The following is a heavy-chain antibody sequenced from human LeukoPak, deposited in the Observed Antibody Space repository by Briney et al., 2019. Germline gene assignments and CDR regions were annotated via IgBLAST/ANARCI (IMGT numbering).Heavy chain of an antibody. D-gene: IGHD2-15*01. V-gene: IGHV4-61*02. J-gene: IGHJ4*02. CDR1: GGSISSGSYY. CDR2: IYTSGST. Sequence: SETLSLTCTVSGGSISSGSYYWSWIRQPAGKGLEWIGRIYTSGSTNYNPSLKSRVTISVDTSKNQFSLKLSSVTAADTAVYYCARRPGSCSGGSCYSSSFFDYWGQGTLVTVSS. CDR3: ARRPGSCSGGSCYSSSFFDY.